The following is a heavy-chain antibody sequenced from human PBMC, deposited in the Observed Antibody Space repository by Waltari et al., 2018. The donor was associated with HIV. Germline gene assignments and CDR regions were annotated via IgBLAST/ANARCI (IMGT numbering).Heavy chain of an antibody. CDR2: IWYDGDNK. CDR1: GFTFSNFA. D-gene: IGHD3-22*01. Sequence: QVQLVESGGGVVQPGRSLRLSCAASGFTFSNFAMHWVRQASGKGLDWVAVIWYDGDNKYYADSVKGRFTISRYNSKNTLYLQMNSLRVEDTAVYYCARGGYYYDISGYYHYWGQGTLVTVSP. J-gene: IGHJ4*01. V-gene: IGHV3-33*01. CDR3: ARGGYYYDISGYYHY.